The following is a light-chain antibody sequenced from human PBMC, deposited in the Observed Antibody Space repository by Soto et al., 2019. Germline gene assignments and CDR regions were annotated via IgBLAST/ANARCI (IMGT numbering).Light chain of an antibody. V-gene: IGKV3-20*01. CDR1: QSVSNF. CDR3: QQYGSSPLIT. J-gene: IGKJ5*01. Sequence: EIVLTQSPATLSLSPGERATLSCRASQSVSNFLAWYQQKPGQAPKFLIYGVSSRATGIPDRFSGSGSGTDFTLTISRLEPEDFAVYHCQQYGSSPLITFGQGTRLEIK. CDR2: GVS.